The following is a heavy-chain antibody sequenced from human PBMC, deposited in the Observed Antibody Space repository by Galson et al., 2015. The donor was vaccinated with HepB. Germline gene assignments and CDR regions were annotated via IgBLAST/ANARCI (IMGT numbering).Heavy chain of an antibody. D-gene: IGHD2-21*02. CDR1: GDSVSSGDYY. Sequence: TLSLTCTVSGDSVSSGDYYWNWIRHHPGKGLEWIAYIYNSGSTYYNPSLKSRVAISLDTSKNHFSLNLTSVTAADTAVYYCAGSELGGRDWKDAFDIWGQGAVVTVSS. CDR2: IYNSGST. V-gene: IGHV4-31*03. CDR3: AGSELGGRDWKDAFDI. J-gene: IGHJ3*02.